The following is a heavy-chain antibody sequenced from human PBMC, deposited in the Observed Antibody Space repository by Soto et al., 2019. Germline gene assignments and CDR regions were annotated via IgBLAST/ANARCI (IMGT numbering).Heavy chain of an antibody. CDR2: IHHREST. V-gene: IGHV4-4*02. Sequence: SETRSLTFAVSGGSVRSNNWWFWVRQPPGKGLEWIGEIHHRESTNLNPSLKSRVTISVDRSKNEFSLKVKSVTAAETAVYYCGCRVEDISYDYYGMDVWGQGTTVTVSS. D-gene: IGHD2-15*01. CDR3: GCRVEDISYDYYGMDV. CDR1: GGSVRSNNW. J-gene: IGHJ6*02.